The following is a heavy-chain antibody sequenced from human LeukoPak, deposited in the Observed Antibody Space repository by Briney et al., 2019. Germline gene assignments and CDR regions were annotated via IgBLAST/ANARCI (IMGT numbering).Heavy chain of an antibody. D-gene: IGHD3-22*01. CDR1: GFTFSSYA. CDR2: ISGSGGST. Sequence: EGSLRLSCAASGFTFSSYAMSWVRQAPGKGLEWVSAISGSGGSTYYADSVKGRFTISRDNSKNTLYLQMNSLRAEDTAVYYCAKEVDYDSSGYYYGGDLGDYWGQGTLVTVSS. V-gene: IGHV3-23*01. CDR3: AKEVDYDSSGYYYGGDLGDY. J-gene: IGHJ4*02.